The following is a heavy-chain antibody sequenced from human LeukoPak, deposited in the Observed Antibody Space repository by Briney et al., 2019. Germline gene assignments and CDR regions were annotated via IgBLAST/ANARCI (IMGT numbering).Heavy chain of an antibody. CDR3: ARDRHYYDSSGYQGAFDI. D-gene: IGHD3-22*01. CDR1: GGSISSSSYY. Sequence: PSETLSLTCTVSGGSISSSSYYWGWIRQPPGKGLEWIGSIYHSGSTYYNPSLKSRVTISVDTSKNQFSLKLSSVTAADTAVYYCARDRHYYDSSGYQGAFDIWGQGTMVTVSS. J-gene: IGHJ3*02. V-gene: IGHV4-39*07. CDR2: IYHSGST.